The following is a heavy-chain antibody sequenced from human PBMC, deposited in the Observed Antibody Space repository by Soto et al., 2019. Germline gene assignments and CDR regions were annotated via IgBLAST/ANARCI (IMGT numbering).Heavy chain of an antibody. V-gene: IGHV1-69*06. CDR3: AQAAAGPRRFYC. CDR1: GGTFSSYA. J-gene: IGHJ4*02. D-gene: IGHD6-25*01. Sequence: SVKVSCKASGGTFSSYAISWVRQTPGQGLEWMGGIIPIFGTANYAQKYQGRVTITADKSTSTAYMELSSLRSADPAVYYCAQAAAGPRRFYCWGQGTLVTVSS. CDR2: IIPIFGTA.